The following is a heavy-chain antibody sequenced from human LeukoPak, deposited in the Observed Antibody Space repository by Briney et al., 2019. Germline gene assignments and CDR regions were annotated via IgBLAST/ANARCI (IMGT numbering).Heavy chain of an antibody. CDR1: GFTFGSYG. J-gene: IGHJ4*02. CDR2: ISPSGDRT. V-gene: IGHV3-23*01. D-gene: IGHD5-18*01. Sequence: PGGSLRLSCAASGFTFGSYGMSWVRQAPGKGLEWVSFISPSGDRTSNADPVKGRFTISRDNSRNTVYLQINSLRAEDTAVYYCGKTTVGYSSGQKPAWPVDYWGQGTLVTVSS. CDR3: GKTTVGYSSGQKPAWPVDY.